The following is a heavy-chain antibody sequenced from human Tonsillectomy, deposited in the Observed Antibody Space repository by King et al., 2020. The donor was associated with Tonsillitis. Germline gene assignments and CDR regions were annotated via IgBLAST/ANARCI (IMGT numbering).Heavy chain of an antibody. J-gene: IGHJ3*02. CDR3: ARGSAVHSFDI. Sequence: QLVQSGAEVKKSGASVKVSCKTSGYTFTSYWIHWVRQAPGQGLEWMGWTITVNGGTNYAQKFQGRVTMTRDTSATTAYMELSGLRSDDTAAYYCARGSAVHSFDIWGQGTMVTVSS. CDR2: TITVNGGT. CDR1: GYTFTSYW. D-gene: IGHD1-1*01. V-gene: IGHV1-2*02.